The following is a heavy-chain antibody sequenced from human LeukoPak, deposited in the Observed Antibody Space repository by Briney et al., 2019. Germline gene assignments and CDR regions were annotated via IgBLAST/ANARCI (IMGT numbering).Heavy chain of an antibody. CDR3: ARDGTVVAVAALDAFDI. Sequence: SETLSLTCTVSGGSISSYYWSWIRQPAGKGLEWIGRIYTSGSTNYNPSPKSRVTMSVDTSKNQFSLKLSSVTAADTAVYYCARDGTVVAVAALDAFDIWGQGTMVTVSS. J-gene: IGHJ3*02. V-gene: IGHV4-4*07. CDR2: IYTSGST. CDR1: GGSISSYY. D-gene: IGHD2-15*01.